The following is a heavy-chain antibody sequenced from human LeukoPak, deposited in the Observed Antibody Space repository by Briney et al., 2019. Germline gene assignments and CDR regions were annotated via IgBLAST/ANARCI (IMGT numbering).Heavy chain of an antibody. CDR3: ARDRGIVAQFDP. CDR1: GFIVNSYV. Sequence: GGSLRLSCAASGFIVNSYVMSWVRQAPGKGLEWVSLIRGSGGSTYYADSVRGRFTISRDNSKNTLYLQMNSLRAEDTAVYYCARDRGIVAQFDPWGQGTLVTVSS. J-gene: IGHJ5*02. CDR2: IRGSGGST. D-gene: IGHD1-26*01. V-gene: IGHV3-23*01.